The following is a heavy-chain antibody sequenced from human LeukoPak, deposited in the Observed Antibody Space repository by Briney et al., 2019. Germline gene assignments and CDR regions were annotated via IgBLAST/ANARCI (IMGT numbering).Heavy chain of an antibody. J-gene: IGHJ4*02. CDR1: GGSISSYY. Sequence: SETLSLTCTVSGGSISSYYWSWIRQPPGKGLEWIGYIYYSGSTNYNPSLKSRVTISVDKSKNQFSLKLSSVTAADTAVYYCARYYYDSSGTYALDYWGQGTLVTVSS. CDR2: IYYSGST. D-gene: IGHD3-22*01. V-gene: IGHV4-59*12. CDR3: ARYYYDSSGTYALDY.